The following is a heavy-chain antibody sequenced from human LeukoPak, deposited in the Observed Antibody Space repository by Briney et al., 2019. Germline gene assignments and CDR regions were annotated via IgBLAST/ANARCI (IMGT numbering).Heavy chain of an antibody. CDR3: ARGVDYYENSGTIDY. D-gene: IGHD3-22*01. CDR2: IWYDGSNK. J-gene: IGHJ4*02. Sequence: GGSLRLSRTASGFTFSDYGMHWVRQPPGKGLEWVAIIWYDGSNKTYEDSVKGRFTISRDNSKNTLYLQMNSPRAEDTAVYYCARGVDYYENSGTIDYWGQGTLVTVSS. V-gene: IGHV3-33*01. CDR1: GFTFSDYG.